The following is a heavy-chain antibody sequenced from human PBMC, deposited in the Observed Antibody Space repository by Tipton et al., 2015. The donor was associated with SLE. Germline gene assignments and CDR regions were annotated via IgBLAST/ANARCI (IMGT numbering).Heavy chain of an antibody. V-gene: IGHV4-59*01. CDR1: GGSISSYY. Sequence: TLSLTCTVSGGSISSYYWSWIRQPPGKGLEWIGSIFHGGSTYYNPSLNSRVTISVDTSKNQFSLKLSSVTAADTAVYYCARVGRGVATIGVAFDIWGQGTMVTVSS. D-gene: IGHD5-12*01. CDR3: ARVGRGVATIGVAFDI. J-gene: IGHJ3*02. CDR2: IFHGGST.